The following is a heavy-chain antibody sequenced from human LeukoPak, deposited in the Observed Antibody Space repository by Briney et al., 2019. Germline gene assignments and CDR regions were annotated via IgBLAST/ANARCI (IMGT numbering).Heavy chain of an antibody. V-gene: IGHV3-74*01. CDR1: GFTFSGYW. J-gene: IGHJ4*02. Sequence: GGSLRLSCAASGFTFSGYWMYWVRQAPGKGLVWVSSINSDGSSTSYADSVKGRFTISRDNAKNTLYLQMNTLRAEDTAVYYCASLDYWGQGTPVTVSS. CDR2: INSDGSST. CDR3: ASLDY.